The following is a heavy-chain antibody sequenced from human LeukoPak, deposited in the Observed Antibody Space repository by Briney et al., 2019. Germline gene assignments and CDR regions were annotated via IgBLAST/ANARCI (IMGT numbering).Heavy chain of an antibody. Sequence: PGGSLRLSCAASGFTFSSYAMHWVRQAPGKGLEGVAVISYDGSNKYYADSVKGRFTISRDNSKNTLYLQMNSLRAEDTAVYYCARVPHSGYCSGGSCPNYFDYWGQGTLVTVSS. CDR1: GFTFSSYA. J-gene: IGHJ4*02. D-gene: IGHD2-15*01. CDR3: ARVPHSGYCSGGSCPNYFDY. V-gene: IGHV3-30-3*01. CDR2: ISYDGSNK.